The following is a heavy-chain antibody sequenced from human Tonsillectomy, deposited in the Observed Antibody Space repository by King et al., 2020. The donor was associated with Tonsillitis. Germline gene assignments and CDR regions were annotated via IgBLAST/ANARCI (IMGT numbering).Heavy chain of an antibody. CDR3: AQSGLYSGYDLGKYYFDY. Sequence: VQLQESGPGLVKPSETLSLTCGVSGYSVSSGYYWGWIRQPPRKGLEWIGSIYHSGSTYYNPSLKSRITISVDTSKNQFSLKLSSVTAADTAVYYCAQSGLYSGYDLGKYYFDYWGQGTLVTVSS. CDR2: IYHSGST. CDR1: GYSVSSGYY. V-gene: IGHV4-38-2*01. D-gene: IGHD5-12*01. J-gene: IGHJ4*02.